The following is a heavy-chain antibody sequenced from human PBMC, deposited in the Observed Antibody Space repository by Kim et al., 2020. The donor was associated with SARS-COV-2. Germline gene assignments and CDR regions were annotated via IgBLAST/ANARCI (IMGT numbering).Heavy chain of an antibody. CDR1: GFTFGDYA. Sequence: GGSLRLSCTASGFTFGDYAMSWFRQAPGKGLEWVGFIRSKAYGGTTEYAASVKGRFTISRDDSKSIAYLQMNSLKTEDTAVYYCTRRRWLQLQGHFDYWGQGTLVTVSS. CDR2: IRSKAYGGTT. CDR3: TRRRWLQLQGHFDY. J-gene: IGHJ4*02. V-gene: IGHV3-49*03. D-gene: IGHD5-12*01.